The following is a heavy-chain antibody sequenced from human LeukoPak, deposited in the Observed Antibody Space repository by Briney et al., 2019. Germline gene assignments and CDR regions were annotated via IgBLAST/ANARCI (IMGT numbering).Heavy chain of an antibody. CDR3: AKGVDRSGYDPFDY. V-gene: IGHV3-30*04. D-gene: IGHD5-12*01. J-gene: IGHJ4*02. Sequence: GGSLRLSCAASGFSFSEYAMHWVRQAPGKGLEWVAVLSYDGSETYYKDSVKGRFTISRDNSKNSLYLQMNSLRAEDTALYYCAKGVDRSGYDPFDYWGQGTLVTVSS. CDR1: GFSFSEYA. CDR2: LSYDGSET.